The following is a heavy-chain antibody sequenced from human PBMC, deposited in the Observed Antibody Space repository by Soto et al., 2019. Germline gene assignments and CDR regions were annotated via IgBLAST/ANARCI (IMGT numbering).Heavy chain of an antibody. J-gene: IGHJ4*02. CDR3: AAGDSSDTGDH. CDR2: TIPIIGTT. D-gene: IGHD5-18*01. Sequence: GASVKVSCKASGDTLSTHGISWVRQAPGQGREWMGGTIPIIGTTDYAEKFQGRVTITADESTTTSYMELSSLRPDDTAVYYWAAGDSSDTGDHWGQGTLVTVSS. CDR1: GDTLSTHG. V-gene: IGHV1-69*13.